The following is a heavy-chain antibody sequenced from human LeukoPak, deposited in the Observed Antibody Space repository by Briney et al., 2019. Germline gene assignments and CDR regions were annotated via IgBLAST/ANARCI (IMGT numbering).Heavy chain of an antibody. J-gene: IGHJ3*02. CDR1: GVTVSSNY. CDR3: AKYLAKYSSSSWDDAFDI. CDR2: IYSGGST. D-gene: IGHD6-6*01. Sequence: PGGSLRLSCAASGVTVSSNYMSWVRQAPGKGLEWVAVIYSGGSTYYADSVKGRFTISRDNSKNTLYLQMNSLRAEDTAVYYCAKYLAKYSSSSWDDAFDIWGQGTMVTVSS. V-gene: IGHV3-66*01.